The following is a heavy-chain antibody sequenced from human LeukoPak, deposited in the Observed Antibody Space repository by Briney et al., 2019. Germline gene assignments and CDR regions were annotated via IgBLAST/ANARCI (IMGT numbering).Heavy chain of an antibody. D-gene: IGHD3-10*01. V-gene: IGHV3-49*04. CDR1: GFTFGDYA. J-gene: IGHJ4*02. CDR3: AKGSNHLWFGGGLFDY. Sequence: GGSLRLSCTASGFTFGDYAMSWVRQAPGKGLEWVGFIRSKAYGGTTEYAASVKGRFTISRDDSKSIAYLQMNSLKTEDTAVYYCAKGSNHLWFGGGLFDYWGQGTLVTVSS. CDR2: IRSKAYGGTT.